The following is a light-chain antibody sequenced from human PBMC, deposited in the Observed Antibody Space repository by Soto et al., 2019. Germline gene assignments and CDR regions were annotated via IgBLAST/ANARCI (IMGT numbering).Light chain of an antibody. J-gene: IGKJ1*01. CDR3: LQTTQFARTWT. CDR2: KIS. Sequence: DIVMTQTPLSSPVTLGQPASISCRSSQSLVHSDGNTYLSWLQQRTGQPPRLLIYKISNRFSGVPARFSGSGAATDFTLKTISVEAEDVGVYYCLQTTQFARTWTFGQGTKVEIK. CDR1: QSLVHSDGNTY. V-gene: IGKV2-24*01.